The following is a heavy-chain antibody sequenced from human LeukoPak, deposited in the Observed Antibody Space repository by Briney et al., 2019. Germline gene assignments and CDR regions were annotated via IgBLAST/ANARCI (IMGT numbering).Heavy chain of an antibody. J-gene: IGHJ4*02. CDR3: ARAASTVTTSDY. D-gene: IGHD4-17*01. Sequence: GASVKVSCKASGYTFTSYYMHWVRQAPGQGLEWMGIINPSGGCTTYAQNFQGRVTMTRDTSTSTVYMELSSLRSEDSAVYYCARAASTVTTSDYWGQGTLVTVSS. CDR2: INPSGGCT. CDR1: GYTFTSYY. V-gene: IGHV1-46*01.